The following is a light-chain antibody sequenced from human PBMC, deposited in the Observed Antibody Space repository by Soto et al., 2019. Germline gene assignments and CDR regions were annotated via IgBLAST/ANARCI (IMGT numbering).Light chain of an antibody. CDR2: GAS. CDR3: QQYGSSPVT. CDR1: QSVSSSY. J-gene: IGKJ1*01. Sequence: EIVLTQSPGSLSLSPGEGATLSCRASQSVSSSYLAWYQQKPGQAPRLLIYGASSRATGIPDRFSGSGSGTDFTLTISRLEPEDFVVYYCQQYGSSPVTFGQGTKVE. V-gene: IGKV3-20*01.